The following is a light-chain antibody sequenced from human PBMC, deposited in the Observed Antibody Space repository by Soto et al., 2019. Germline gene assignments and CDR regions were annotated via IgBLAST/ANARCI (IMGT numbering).Light chain of an antibody. CDR3: AKWDDSLRVYV. CDR2: RND. J-gene: IGLJ1*01. V-gene: IGLV1-47*01. Sequence: QSVLPQPTSASGTPCQRVTISCSTTNSRSGSNYVYWYQQLPGAAPKLLIYRNDQRPSGVPDRFSASKSGTSASLAISGLRSEDEADYFCAKWDDSLRVYVFGSGTKVTVL. CDR1: NSRSGSNY.